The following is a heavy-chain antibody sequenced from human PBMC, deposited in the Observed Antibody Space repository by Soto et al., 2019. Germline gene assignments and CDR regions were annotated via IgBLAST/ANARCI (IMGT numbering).Heavy chain of an antibody. V-gene: IGHV3-11*01. CDR3: ARDRLGGCKFDL. CDR1: GFTFSDYY. Sequence: GGSLRLSCAASGFTFSDYYMSWIRQAPGKGLEWLSYISSSGSTVFYADSLKGRFTVSRDNAKNSLFLQMNSLTVADTAVYFCARDRLGGCKFDLWGQGTLVTVS. CDR2: ISSSGSTV. J-gene: IGHJ4*02. D-gene: IGHD6-19*01.